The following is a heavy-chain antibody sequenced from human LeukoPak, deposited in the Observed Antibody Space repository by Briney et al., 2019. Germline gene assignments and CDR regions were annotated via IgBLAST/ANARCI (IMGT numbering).Heavy chain of an antibody. CDR2: IFYSGST. D-gene: IGHD6-6*01. CDR3: GRTGIGSSYYYGMDV. V-gene: IGHV4-59*12. Sequence: PSETLSLTCTVSGGSISGYYWSWIRQPPGKGLEWIGYIFYSGSTNYNPSLKSRVTMSVDTSKNQFSLRLTSVTAADTAVYYCGRTGIGSSYYYGMDVWGQGTTVTVSS. J-gene: IGHJ6*02. CDR1: GGSISGYY.